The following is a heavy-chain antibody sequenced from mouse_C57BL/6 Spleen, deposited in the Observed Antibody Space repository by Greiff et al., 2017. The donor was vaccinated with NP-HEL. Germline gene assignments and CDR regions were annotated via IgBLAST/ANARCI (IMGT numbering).Heavy chain of an antibody. D-gene: IGHD3-1*01. CDR2: ISDGGSYT. Sequence: DVKLVESGGGLVKPGGSLKLSCAASGFTFSSYAMSWVRQTPEKRLEWVATISDGGSYTYYPDNVKGRFTISRDNAKNNLYLQMSHLKSEDTAMYYCARDRGSFRDYYFDYWGQGTTLTVSS. CDR1: GFTFSSYA. J-gene: IGHJ2*01. V-gene: IGHV5-4*01. CDR3: ARDRGSFRDYYFDY.